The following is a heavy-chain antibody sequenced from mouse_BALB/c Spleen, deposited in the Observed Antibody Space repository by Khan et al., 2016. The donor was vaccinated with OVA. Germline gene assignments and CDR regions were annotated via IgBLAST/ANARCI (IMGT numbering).Heavy chain of an antibody. Sequence: VQLQESGPGLVAPSQSLSITCTISGFSLTNYGVHWVRQAPGKGLEWLVVIWSDGTTTYDSALKSRLTISKDNSKSQVFLKMDSLQTDDTAMYYCARQPYYHYYLMDYWGQGTSVTVSS. J-gene: IGHJ4*01. V-gene: IGHV2-6-1*01. CDR2: IWSDGTT. D-gene: IGHD2-10*01. CDR1: GFSLTNYG. CDR3: ARQPYYHYYLMDY.